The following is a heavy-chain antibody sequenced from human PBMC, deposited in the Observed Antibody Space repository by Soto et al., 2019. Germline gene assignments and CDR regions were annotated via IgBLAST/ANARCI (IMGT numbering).Heavy chain of an antibody. D-gene: IGHD6-19*01. V-gene: IGHV3-23*01. CDR1: GFTFSNYA. CDR3: AKEGTSGLYYFDY. J-gene: IGHJ4*02. Sequence: EVQRLESGGGLVQPGGSLRLSCAASGFTFSNYAMSWVRQAPGKGLEWVSIISGSGDSPYYADSVNGRFTISRDNSRNTLYLQMNSLRAGDSAKYYCAKEGTSGLYYFDYWGQGTLVTVSS. CDR2: ISGSGDSP.